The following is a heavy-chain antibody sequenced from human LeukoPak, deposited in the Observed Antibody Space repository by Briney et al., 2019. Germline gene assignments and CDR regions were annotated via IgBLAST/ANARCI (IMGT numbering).Heavy chain of an antibody. CDR3: TRDAVAGHRNFDY. CDR2: ISSSSNYI. Sequence: GGSLRLSCAASGFTFTTYTMNWVRQTPGKGLEWVSSISSSSNYIYYADSVKGRFTISRDNANNSLYLQMNSLRAEDTALYYCTRDAVAGHRNFDYWGQGTLVTVSS. CDR1: GFTFTTYT. J-gene: IGHJ4*02. D-gene: IGHD6-19*01. V-gene: IGHV3-21*01.